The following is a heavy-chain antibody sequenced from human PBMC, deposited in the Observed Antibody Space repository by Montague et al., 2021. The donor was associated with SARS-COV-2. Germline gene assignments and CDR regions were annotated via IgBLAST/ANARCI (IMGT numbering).Heavy chain of an antibody. D-gene: IGHD4-11*01. J-gene: IGHJ4*02. CDR1: GDSITRGGYF. V-gene: IGHV4-31*03. Sequence: TLSLTSTVSGDSITRGGYFWNWIRQHPGKGLEYIGAISYSGSTYYKPSLTSRVSISMDTSKNAFSLSLHSVTAADTAVCFCAASGRRGYSNPFHHCGRGSLVTVSS. CDR2: ISYSGST. CDR3: AASGRRGYSNPFHH.